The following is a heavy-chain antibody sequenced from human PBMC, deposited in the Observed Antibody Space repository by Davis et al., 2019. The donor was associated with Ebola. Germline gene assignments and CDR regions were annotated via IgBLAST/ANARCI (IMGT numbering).Heavy chain of an antibody. CDR3: ARGPVLRRGLVYV. V-gene: IGHV4-34*01. J-gene: IGHJ6*02. CDR1: GGSFRGYY. CDR2: INHSGST. Sequence: SETLSLTCAVYGGSFRGYYWSWIRQPPGKGLEWIGEINHSGSTNYNPSLKSRVTISLDTSKNQFSLKLSSVTAADTAVYYCARGPVLRRGLVYVWGQGTTVTVSS. D-gene: IGHD3/OR15-3a*01.